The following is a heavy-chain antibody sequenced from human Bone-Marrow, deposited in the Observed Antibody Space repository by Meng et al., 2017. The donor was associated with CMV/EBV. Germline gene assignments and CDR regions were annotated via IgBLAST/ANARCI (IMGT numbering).Heavy chain of an antibody. J-gene: IGHJ4*02. Sequence: SETLSLTCAVYGGSFSGYYWSWIRQPPGKGLEWIGEINHSGSTNYNPSLKSRVTLSTDTSKNQFSLKLSSVTAADTAVYYCARGRRYSSGWFSLDFWGQGTLVTVSS. CDR1: GGSFSGYY. CDR2: INHSGST. V-gene: IGHV4-34*01. CDR3: ARGRRYSSGWFSLDF. D-gene: IGHD6-19*01.